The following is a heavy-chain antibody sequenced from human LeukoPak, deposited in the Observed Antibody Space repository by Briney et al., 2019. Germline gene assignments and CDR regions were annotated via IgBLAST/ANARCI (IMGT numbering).Heavy chain of an antibody. J-gene: IGHJ4*02. CDR1: GFTFSSYS. CDR3: ARARAYDSSGYYYFDY. Sequence: PGGSLRLSCVASGFTFSSYSMNWVRQAPGKGLEWVSSISSSSSYIYYADSVKGRFTISRDNAKNSLYLQMNSLRAEDTAVYYCARARAYDSSGYYYFDYWGQGTLVTVSS. D-gene: IGHD3-22*01. CDR2: ISSSSSYI. V-gene: IGHV3-21*01.